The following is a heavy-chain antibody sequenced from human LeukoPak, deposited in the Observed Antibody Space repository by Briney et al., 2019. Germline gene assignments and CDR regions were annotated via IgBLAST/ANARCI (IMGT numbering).Heavy chain of an antibody. Sequence: GGSLRLSCAASGFTFSSYSMNWVRQAPGKGLEWVSSISSSSYIYYADSVKGRFTISRDNAKNSLYLQMNSLRAEDTAVYYCAGSDYGDLYYFDYWGQGTLVTVSS. CDR3: AGSDYGDLYYFDY. CDR2: ISSSSYI. J-gene: IGHJ4*02. D-gene: IGHD4-17*01. V-gene: IGHV3-21*01. CDR1: GFTFSSYS.